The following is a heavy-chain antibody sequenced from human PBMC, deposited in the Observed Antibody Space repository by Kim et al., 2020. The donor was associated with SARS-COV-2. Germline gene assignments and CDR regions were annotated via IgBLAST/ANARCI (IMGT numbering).Heavy chain of an antibody. CDR1: GYTFTGYY. J-gene: IGHJ6*02. CDR3: ARVPGKGSTNYYYGMDV. D-gene: IGHD2-2*01. CDR2: INPNSGGT. V-gene: IGHV1-2*02. Sequence: VKVSCKASGYTFTGYYMHWVRQPPGQGLEWMGWINPNSGGTNYAQKFQGRVTMTRDTSISTAYMELSRLRSDGTAVYYCARVPGKGSTNYYYGMDVWGQGTTVTVSS.